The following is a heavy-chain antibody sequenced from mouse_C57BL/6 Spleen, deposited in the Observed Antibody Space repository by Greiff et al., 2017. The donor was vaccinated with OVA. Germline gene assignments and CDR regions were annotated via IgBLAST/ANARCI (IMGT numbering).Heavy chain of an antibody. CDR1: GYTFTDYY. J-gene: IGHJ1*03. CDR2: INPNNGGT. Sequence: EVQLQQSGPELVKPGASVKISCKASGYTFTDYYMNWVKQSHGKSLEWIGDINPNNGGTSYNQKFKGKATLTVDKSSSTAYMELRSLTSEDSAVYYCARWGNYREYFDVWGTGTTVTVSS. D-gene: IGHD1-1*01. V-gene: IGHV1-26*01. CDR3: ARWGNYREYFDV.